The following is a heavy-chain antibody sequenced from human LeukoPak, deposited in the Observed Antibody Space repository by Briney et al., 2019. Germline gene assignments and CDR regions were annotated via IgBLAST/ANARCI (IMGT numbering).Heavy chain of an antibody. Sequence: SETLSLTCTVSGGSISSGGYYWSWIRQPPGKGLEWIGYIYHSGSTYYNPSLKSRVTISVDRSKNQFSLKLSSVTAADTAVYYCARGFNWNVWGDYYYMDVWGKGTTVTVSS. CDR2: IYHSGST. J-gene: IGHJ6*03. CDR1: GGSISSGGYY. CDR3: ARGFNWNVWGDYYYMDV. D-gene: IGHD1-1*01. V-gene: IGHV4-30-2*01.